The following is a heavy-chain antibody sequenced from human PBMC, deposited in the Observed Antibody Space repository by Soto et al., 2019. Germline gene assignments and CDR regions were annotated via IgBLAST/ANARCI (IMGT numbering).Heavy chain of an antibody. D-gene: IGHD3-9*01. CDR2: INSEGRST. CDR3: ARDSSWTGYSAQFDS. V-gene: IGHV3-74*01. CDR1: GFTFSSHW. Sequence: EVQLVESGGGLVQPGGSLRLSCAASGFTFSSHWMHWVRHAPGKGLVWVSRINSEGRSTTNADSVKGRFTISRDNARNTLYLQMNSLRAEDTAVYYCARDSSWTGYSAQFDSSGQGTRVTVAS. J-gene: IGHJ4*02.